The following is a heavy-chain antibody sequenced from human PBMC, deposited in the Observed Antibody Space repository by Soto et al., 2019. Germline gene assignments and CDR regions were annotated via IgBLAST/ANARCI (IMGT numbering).Heavy chain of an antibody. CDR1: GFTFSHAW. CDR3: TKDQVSYFDS. J-gene: IGHJ4*02. Sequence: GGSLRLSCVASGFTFSHAWMSWVRQAPGKGLEWVGRIISKDDGGTADYGAPVKGRYNISRNDSRNTLYLQMNSLKTEDTAVYYCTKDQVSYFDSWGQGTVVTVSS. CDR2: IISKDDGGTA. V-gene: IGHV3-15*01.